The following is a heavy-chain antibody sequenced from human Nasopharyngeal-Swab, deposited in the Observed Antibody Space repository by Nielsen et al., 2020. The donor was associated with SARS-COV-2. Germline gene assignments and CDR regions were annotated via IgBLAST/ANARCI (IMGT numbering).Heavy chain of an antibody. Sequence: GESLKISCAASGFTFSSYGMHWVRQAPGKGLEWVAVIWYDGSNKYYADSVKGRFTISRDNSENTLYLQMNSLRAEDTAVYYCARDMVLLPYSGSYPDAFDIWGQGTMVTVSS. V-gene: IGHV3-33*01. D-gene: IGHD1-26*01. CDR1: GFTFSSYG. J-gene: IGHJ3*02. CDR2: IWYDGSNK. CDR3: ARDMVLLPYSGSYPDAFDI.